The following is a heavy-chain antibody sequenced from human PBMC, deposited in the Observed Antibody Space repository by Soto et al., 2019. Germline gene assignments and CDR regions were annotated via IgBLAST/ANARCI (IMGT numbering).Heavy chain of an antibody. J-gene: IGHJ4*02. CDR3: AKRAHRLYFAY. D-gene: IGHD6-25*01. V-gene: IGHV3-23*01. CDR1: GVTCGGYG. CDR2: ISGSGGST. Sequence: WGSLRLWWAAAGVTCGGYGRNWVRQAPGKGLEWVSVISGSGGSTYYADSVKGRFTISRDNSKNTLYLQMNSLRAEDTAVYYCAKRAHRLYFAYWGKGTLVTVSS.